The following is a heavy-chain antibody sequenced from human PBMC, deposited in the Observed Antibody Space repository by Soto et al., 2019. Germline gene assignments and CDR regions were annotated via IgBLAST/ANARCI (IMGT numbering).Heavy chain of an antibody. CDR3: ARWITVAGHCPIDY. CDR1: GFSLSTSGVG. J-gene: IGHJ4*02. D-gene: IGHD6-19*01. CDR2: IYWDDDK. V-gene: IGHV2-5*02. Sequence: QITLKESGPTLVKPTQTLTLTCTFSGFSLSTSGVGVGWIRQPPGKALEWLALIYWDDDKRYSPSLKSRLTITRDTSKIQAFPSLTNMDPVHTATYYCARWITVAGHCPIDYWGQGTLVTVSS.